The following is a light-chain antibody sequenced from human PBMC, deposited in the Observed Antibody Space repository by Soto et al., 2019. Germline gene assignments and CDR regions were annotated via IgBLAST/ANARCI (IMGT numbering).Light chain of an antibody. CDR3: SSYTTGSTLSV. J-gene: IGLJ1*01. CDR1: SNDIGAYKY. V-gene: IGLV2-14*01. Sequence: QSVLTQPASVSGSPGQSITISCTGSSNDIGAYKYVSWYLQHPGKAPKLIIFEVNNRPSGVSNRFSGSKSGNTASLTISGLQAEDEADYYCSSYTTGSTLSVFGTGTTLTVL. CDR2: EVN.